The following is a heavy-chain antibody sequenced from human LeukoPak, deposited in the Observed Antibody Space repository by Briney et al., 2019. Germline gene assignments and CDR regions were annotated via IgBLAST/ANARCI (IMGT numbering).Heavy chain of an antibody. CDR1: GYTFTGYY. CDR3: ARVSYTYSSSSSTFDY. CDR2: IIPILGIA. Sequence: GASVKVSCKASGYTFTGYYMHWVRQAPGQGLEWMGRIIPILGIANYAQKFQGRVTITADKSTSTAYMELSSLRSEDTAVYYCARVSYTYSSSSSTFDYWGQGTLVTVSS. J-gene: IGHJ4*02. V-gene: IGHV1-69*04. D-gene: IGHD6-6*01.